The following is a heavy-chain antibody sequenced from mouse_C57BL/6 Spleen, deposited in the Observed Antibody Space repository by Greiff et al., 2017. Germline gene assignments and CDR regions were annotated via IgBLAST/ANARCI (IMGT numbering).Heavy chain of an antibody. V-gene: IGHV1-69*01. J-gene: IGHJ3*01. CDR1: GYTFTSYW. Sequence: QVQLQQSGAELVMPGASVKLSCKASGYTFTSYWMHWVKQRPGQGLEWIGEIDPSDSYTNYNQKFKGKSTLTVDKSSSTAYMQLSSLTSEDSAVYYCASSFYDGYYEGFAYWGQGTLVTVSA. CDR3: ASSFYDGYYEGFAY. D-gene: IGHD2-3*01. CDR2: IDPSDSYT.